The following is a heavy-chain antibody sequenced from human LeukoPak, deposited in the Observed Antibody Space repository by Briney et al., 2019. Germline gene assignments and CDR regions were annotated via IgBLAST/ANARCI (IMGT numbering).Heavy chain of an antibody. J-gene: IGHJ4*02. Sequence: GGSLRLSCAASGFTFSSYAMHWVRQAPGKGLEWVAVMSYDGSNKYYADSVKGRFTISRDNSKNTLYLQMNSLRAEDTAVYYCARDVGVYGDYVSYWGQGTLVTVSS. V-gene: IGHV3-30-3*01. CDR3: ARDVGVYGDYVSY. D-gene: IGHD4-17*01. CDR1: GFTFSSYA. CDR2: MSYDGSNK.